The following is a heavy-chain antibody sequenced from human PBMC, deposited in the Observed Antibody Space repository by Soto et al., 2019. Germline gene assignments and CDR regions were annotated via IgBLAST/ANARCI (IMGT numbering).Heavy chain of an antibody. Sequence: SVKVSCKASGGTFSSYAISWVRQAPGQGLEWMGGIIPIFGTANYAQKFQGRVTITADESTSTAYMELSSLRSEDTAVYYCARDGGAEGDWLHPSGAGTIVTVYS. D-gene: IGHD1-26*01. CDR2: IIPIFGTA. J-gene: IGHJ5*02. CDR3: ARDGGAEGDWLHP. CDR1: GGTFSSYA. V-gene: IGHV1-69*13.